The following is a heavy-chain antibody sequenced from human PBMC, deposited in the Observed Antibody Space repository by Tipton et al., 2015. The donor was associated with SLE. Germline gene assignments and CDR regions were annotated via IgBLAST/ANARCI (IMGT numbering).Heavy chain of an antibody. Sequence: SLRLSCAASGFTFSSYSMNWVRQAPGKGLEWVSSISSSSSYIYYADPVKGRFSISRDNAKNSLYLQMNSLRAEDTAVYYCAKGGLRYSSGPRYFDYWGQGTLVTVSS. D-gene: IGHD6-25*01. CDR1: GFTFSSYS. V-gene: IGHV3-21*01. CDR3: AKGGLRYSSGPRYFDY. J-gene: IGHJ4*02. CDR2: ISSSSSYI.